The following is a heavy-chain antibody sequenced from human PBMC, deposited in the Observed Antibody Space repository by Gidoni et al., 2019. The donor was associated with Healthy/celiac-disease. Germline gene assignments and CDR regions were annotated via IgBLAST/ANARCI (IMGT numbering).Heavy chain of an antibody. CDR1: GLTFSSYS. J-gene: IGHJ4*02. V-gene: IGHV3-48*02. Sequence: EVQLVESGGGLVQPGGSLRLPCAASGLTFSSYSMNWVRQAPGKGLEWVSYISSSSSTIYYADSVKGRFTISRDNAKNSLYLQMNSLRDEDTAVYYCATDNWNDLGYFDYWGQGTLVTVSS. D-gene: IGHD1-20*01. CDR2: ISSSSSTI. CDR3: ATDNWNDLGYFDY.